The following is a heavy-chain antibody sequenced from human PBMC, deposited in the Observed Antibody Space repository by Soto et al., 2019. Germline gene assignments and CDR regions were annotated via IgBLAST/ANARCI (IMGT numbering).Heavy chain of an antibody. D-gene: IGHD6-13*01. V-gene: IGHV3-21*01. CDR3: ARVEAGSNYGIDV. J-gene: IGHJ6*02. CDR2: ISSSSSYI. CDR1: GFTFSSYS. Sequence: EVQLVESGGGLVKPGGSLRLSCAASGFTFSSYSMNWVREAPGKGLEWVSSISSSSSYIYYADSVKGRFTISRDNAKNSLYLQMNSLRAEDTAVYYCARVEAGSNYGIDVWGQGTTVTVSS.